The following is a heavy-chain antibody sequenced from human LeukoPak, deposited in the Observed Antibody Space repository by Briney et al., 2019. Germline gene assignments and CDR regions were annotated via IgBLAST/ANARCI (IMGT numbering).Heavy chain of an antibody. CDR1: GFTFSSYA. V-gene: IGHV3-23*01. Sequence: GGSLRLSCAASGFTFSSYAMSWVRQAPGKGLEWVSAISGSGGSTYYADSVKGRFTISRGNSKNTLYLQMNSLRAEDTAVYYCAKDREIRLLWFGELLTALGFWGRGTLVTVSS. CDR3: AKDREIRLLWFGELLTALGF. J-gene: IGHJ4*02. D-gene: IGHD3-10*01. CDR2: ISGSGGST.